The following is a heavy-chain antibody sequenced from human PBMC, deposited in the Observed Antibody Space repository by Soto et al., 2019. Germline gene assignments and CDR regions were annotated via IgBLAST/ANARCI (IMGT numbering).Heavy chain of an antibody. D-gene: IGHD3-10*01. Sequence: SETLSLTCVVSGGPISSGGYSWTWIRQPPGRGLEWIGYISQSGSADYNPSLKSRVTISVDTSKNQFSLRLSSVTAADTAVYYCDRERTGLGGIDFWGQGILVTVSS. CDR3: DRERTGLGGIDF. CDR1: GGPISSGGYS. J-gene: IGHJ4*02. CDR2: ISQSGSA. V-gene: IGHV4-30-2*01.